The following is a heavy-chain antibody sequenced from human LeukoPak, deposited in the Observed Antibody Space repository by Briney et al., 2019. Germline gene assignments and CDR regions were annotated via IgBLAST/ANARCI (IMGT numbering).Heavy chain of an antibody. CDR1: GYTFTGYY. CDR3: ARDDCSSTSCVLDAFDI. D-gene: IGHD2-2*01. J-gene: IGHJ3*02. CDR2: INPNSGGT. Sequence: ASVKVSCKASGYTFTGYYMHWVRQAPGQGLEWMGWINPNSGGTNYAQKFQGRVTMTRDTSISTAYMELSRLRSDDTAVYYCARDDCSSTSCVLDAFDIWGQGTMVTVSS. V-gene: IGHV1-2*02.